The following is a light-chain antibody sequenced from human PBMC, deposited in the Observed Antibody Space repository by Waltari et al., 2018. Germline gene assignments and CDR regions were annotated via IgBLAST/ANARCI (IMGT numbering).Light chain of an antibody. V-gene: IGKV3-15*01. CDR1: QSVDTN. CDR3: QQYDDWPL. J-gene: IGKJ2*01. CDR2: DAS. Sequence: EIVMTQSPVTLSVSPGDRATLSCRASQSVDTNLAWYQQKPGQAPRLLIYDASTRATGIPARFSGSGSGTEFTLTISSLQSEDFAVHYCQQYDDWPLFGQGTRLEI.